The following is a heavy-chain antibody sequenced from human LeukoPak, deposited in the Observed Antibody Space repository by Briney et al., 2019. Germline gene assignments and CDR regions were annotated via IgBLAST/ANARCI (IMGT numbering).Heavy chain of an antibody. J-gene: IGHJ4*02. CDR1: GGSISSSSYY. V-gene: IGHV4-39*02. Sequence: SETLSLTCTVSGGSISSSSYYWGWIRQPPGKGLEWIGSIYYSGSTYYNPSLKSRVTISVDTSKNQFSLKLSSVTAADTAVYYCARDQGLTYYYGSGSYIVGYFHDWGQGTLVTVSS. D-gene: IGHD3-10*01. CDR2: IYYSGST. CDR3: ARDQGLTYYYGSGSYIVGYFHD.